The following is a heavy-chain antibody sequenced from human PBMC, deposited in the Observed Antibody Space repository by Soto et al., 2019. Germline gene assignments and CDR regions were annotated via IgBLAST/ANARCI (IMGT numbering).Heavy chain of an antibody. D-gene: IGHD6-13*01. CDR3: ARHHVRGRTIAGAAKL. Sequence: SETLSLTCAVYGGSFSGYYWSWIRQPPGKGLEWIGEINHSGNTNYNPSLKSRVTISVDTSTNQLFLNLSSVTAADTAMYYCARHHVRGRTIAGAAKLWGQGTLVTVS. CDR1: GGSFSGYY. J-gene: IGHJ4*02. CDR2: INHSGNT. V-gene: IGHV4-34*01.